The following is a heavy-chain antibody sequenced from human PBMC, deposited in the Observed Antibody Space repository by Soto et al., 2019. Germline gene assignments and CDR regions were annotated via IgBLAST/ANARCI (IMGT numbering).Heavy chain of an antibody. D-gene: IGHD3-16*01. Sequence: SETLSLTCTVSGGSISSYYWSWIRQPPGKGLEWIGYIYYSGSTNYNPSPKSRVTISVDTSKNQFSLKLSSVTAADTAVYYCARDLGGYYYGMDVWGQGTTVTVSS. CDR3: ARDLGGYYYGMDV. V-gene: IGHV4-59*01. CDR2: IYYSGST. CDR1: GGSISSYY. J-gene: IGHJ6*02.